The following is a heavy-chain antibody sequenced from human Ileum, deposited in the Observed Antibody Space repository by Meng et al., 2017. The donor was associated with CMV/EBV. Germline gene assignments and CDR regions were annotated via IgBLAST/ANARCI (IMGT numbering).Heavy chain of an antibody. CDR2: IYYSGSP. J-gene: IGHJ4*02. Sequence: QVQLQEPGPGLVKPSQTLSLTCTVSGGSITSGNYYWSWIRQPPGRGLEWIGYIYYSGSPYYKPSLKSRVTISLDTSKNQFSLNLRSVTATDSAVYYCVRQVVAASFDYWGQGALVTVSS. CDR3: VRQVVAASFDY. CDR1: GGSITSGNYY. D-gene: IGHD2-15*01. V-gene: IGHV4-30-4*08.